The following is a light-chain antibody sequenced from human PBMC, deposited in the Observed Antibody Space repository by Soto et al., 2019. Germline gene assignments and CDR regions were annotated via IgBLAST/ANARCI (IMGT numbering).Light chain of an antibody. V-gene: IGKV1-5*01. J-gene: IGKJ4*01. Sequence: IQMTQSPSTLSASVGDRVTITCRASQSISSWLAWYQQKLGRAPRLLIYDASSLESGVPSRFSGSGYGTEFTLTISSLQPDDFATYYCQQYHTYLSFGGGTKVDIK. CDR2: DAS. CDR3: QQYHTYLS. CDR1: QSISSW.